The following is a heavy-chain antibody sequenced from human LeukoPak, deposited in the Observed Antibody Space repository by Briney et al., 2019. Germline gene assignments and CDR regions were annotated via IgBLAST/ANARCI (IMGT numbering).Heavy chain of an antibody. J-gene: IGHJ5*02. CDR3: ARERGYDYGDYGWFDP. V-gene: IGHV3-7*03. CDR1: GFTFSSYW. Sequence: GGSLRLSCAASGFTFSSYWMSWVRQAPGKGLEWVANIKQDGREKYYVDSVKGRFTISRDNAKNSLYLQMNSLRAEDTAVYYCARERGYDYGDYGWFDPWGQGTLVTVSS. D-gene: IGHD4-17*01. CDR2: IKQDGREK.